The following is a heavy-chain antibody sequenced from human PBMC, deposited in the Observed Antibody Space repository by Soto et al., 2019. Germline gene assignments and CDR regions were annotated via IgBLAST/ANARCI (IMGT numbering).Heavy chain of an antibody. CDR2: IYYAGST. CDR3: GRRIVATETFGY. J-gene: IGHJ4*02. D-gene: IGHD5-12*01. V-gene: IGHV4-59*08. CDR1: GCSMISYY. Sequence: SETLSLTCTFSGCSMISYYWSWIRQPPGRGLEWIGFIYYAGSTKYNPSLNSRVTISVDTSKNQFSLTVTSVTAADTAVYYCGRRIVATETFGYWGQGTLVTVS.